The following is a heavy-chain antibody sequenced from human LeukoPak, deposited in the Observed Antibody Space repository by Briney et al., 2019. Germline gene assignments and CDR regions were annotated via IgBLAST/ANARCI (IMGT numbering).Heavy chain of an antibody. D-gene: IGHD2-15*01. J-gene: IGHJ5*02. V-gene: IGHV1-2*02. CDR2: INPNSGGT. CDR3: ARGDHTLGYCSGGSCYPVFP. Sequence: ASVKVSCKASGYTFTGYYMHWVRQAPGQGLEWMGWINPNSGGTNYAQKFQGRVTMTRDTPISTAYMELSRLRSDDTAVYYCARGDHTLGYCSGGSCYPVFPWGQGTLVTVSS. CDR1: GYTFTGYY.